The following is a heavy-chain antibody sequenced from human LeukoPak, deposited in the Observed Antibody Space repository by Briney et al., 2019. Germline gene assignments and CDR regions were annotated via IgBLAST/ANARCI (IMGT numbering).Heavy chain of an antibody. CDR3: ARVGYYYDSSGYNNPIDY. J-gene: IGHJ4*02. CDR2: ISSSSSTI. Sequence: GGSLRLSCAASGFTFSSYSMNWVRQAPGKGLEWVSYISSSSSTIYYADSVKGRFTISRDNAKNSLYLQMNSLRAEDTAVYYCARVGYYYDSSGYNNPIDYWGQGTLVTVSS. CDR1: GFTFSSYS. D-gene: IGHD3-22*01. V-gene: IGHV3-48*01.